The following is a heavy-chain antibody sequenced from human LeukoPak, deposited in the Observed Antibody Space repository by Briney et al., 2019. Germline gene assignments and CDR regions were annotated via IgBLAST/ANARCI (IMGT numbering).Heavy chain of an antibody. CDR1: GFTFSSHW. CDR3: ARDLGQWLPQDAFDI. D-gene: IGHD6-19*01. CDR2: INSDGSST. V-gene: IGHV3-74*01. J-gene: IGHJ3*02. Sequence: GGSLRLSCAASGFTFSSHWMHWVRHAPGKGLVWVSRINSDGSSTSYADSVKGRFTISRDNAKNTLYLQMNSLRAEDTAVYYCARDLGQWLPQDAFDIWGQGTMVTVSS.